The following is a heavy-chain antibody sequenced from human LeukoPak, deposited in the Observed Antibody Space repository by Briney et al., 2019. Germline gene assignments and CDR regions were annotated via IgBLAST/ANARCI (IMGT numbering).Heavy chain of an antibody. CDR1: GGSISNYY. D-gene: IGHD2-15*01. Sequence: SETLSLTCTVSGGSISNYYWSWIRQPAGKGLEWIGRIYSSGTTIYNPSLKSRVTMSVDTSKNQFSLKLSSVTAADTAVYFCAGYCSRGSCPDSWGQGTLVTVSS. J-gene: IGHJ5*01. CDR2: IYSSGTT. V-gene: IGHV4-4*07. CDR3: AGYCSRGSCPDS.